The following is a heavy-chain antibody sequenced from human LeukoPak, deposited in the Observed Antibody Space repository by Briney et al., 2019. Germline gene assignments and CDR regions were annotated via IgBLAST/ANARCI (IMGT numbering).Heavy chain of an antibody. CDR3: ARSFITIFGVVHNWFDP. Sequence: TSETLSLTCAVYGGPFGVYYWSWVRQPPGKGLEWIGEINHSGSTNYSPSLKSRVTISVDTSKNQFSLKLSSVTAADTAVYYCARSFITIFGVVHNWFDPWGQGTLVTVSS. CDR1: GGPFGVYY. V-gene: IGHV4-34*01. D-gene: IGHD3-3*01. CDR2: INHSGST. J-gene: IGHJ5*02.